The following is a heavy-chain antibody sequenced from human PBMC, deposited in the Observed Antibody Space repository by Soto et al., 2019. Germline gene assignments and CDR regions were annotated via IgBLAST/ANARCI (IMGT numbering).Heavy chain of an antibody. CDR1: GYTFISYE. J-gene: IGHJ6*02. CDR3: ARWTPNYGMDV. Sequence: QVQLVQSGAEVKKPGASVKVSCKASGYTFISYEITWVRQAPGQVPEWMGWISDYNGNTNYAQKLQGRVTMTRDTSTSTAYMELSSLRSDDTDVYYCARWTPNYGMDVWGQGTTVTVSS. CDR2: ISDYNGNT. V-gene: IGHV1-18*01.